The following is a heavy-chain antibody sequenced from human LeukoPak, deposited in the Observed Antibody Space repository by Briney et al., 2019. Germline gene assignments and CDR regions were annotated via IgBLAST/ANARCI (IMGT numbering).Heavy chain of an antibody. CDR2: IIPFFGTT. Sequence: SSVKVSCKSSGDMFSNFTISWVRQAPGQGLEWMGRIIPFFGTTNYAQKFQGRVSITTDGSPSTLYMELSSLTSEDTAVYYCARETIPILASNHYFDNWGQGTLVTVSS. J-gene: IGHJ4*02. CDR3: ARETIPILASNHYFDN. V-gene: IGHV1-69*05. D-gene: IGHD3-9*01. CDR1: GDMFSNFT.